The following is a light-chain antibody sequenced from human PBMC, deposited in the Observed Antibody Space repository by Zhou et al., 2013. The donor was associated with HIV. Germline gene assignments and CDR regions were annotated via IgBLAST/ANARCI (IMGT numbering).Light chain of an antibody. CDR2: GAS. Sequence: DFQLTQSPASLSASVGDRVTVTCRASQDIGDYLAWYQHKPGKAPKLLIFGASTLQSGVPSRFSGSGSGTHFTLTINSLQPEDAATYFCQQLQSYPITFGQGTRLEIK. CDR3: QQLQSYPIT. CDR1: QDIGDY. V-gene: IGKV1-9*01. J-gene: IGKJ5*01.